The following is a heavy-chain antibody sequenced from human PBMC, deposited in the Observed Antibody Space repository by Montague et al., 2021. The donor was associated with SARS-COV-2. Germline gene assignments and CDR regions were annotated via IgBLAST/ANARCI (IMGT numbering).Heavy chain of an antibody. Sequence: SETLSLTCAVYGGSFSDYNWTWIRQSPGKGLEWLGQISHSGSANYNPSLKGRVTISVDTAKNQFSLKLTSVTVADTAVYYCTRGAPGYWGQGTLVTVSS. CDR2: ISHSGSA. V-gene: IGHV4-34*01. CDR1: GGSFSDYN. CDR3: TRGAPGY. J-gene: IGHJ4*02.